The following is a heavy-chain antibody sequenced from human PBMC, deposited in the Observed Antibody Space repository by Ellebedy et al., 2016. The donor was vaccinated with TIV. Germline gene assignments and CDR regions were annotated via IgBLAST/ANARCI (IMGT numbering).Heavy chain of an antibody. D-gene: IGHD3-22*01. CDR1: GGTFSSYA. Sequence: ASVKVSCXASGGTFSSYAITWVRQAPGQGLEWMGGIRPLFGPPNYAQKFQGRVTITADGSTSTAYTELSSLRSEDTAVYYCARVTRYLYDRSGYYWGYWGQGTLVTVSS. J-gene: IGHJ4*02. CDR2: IRPLFGPP. V-gene: IGHV1-69*13. CDR3: ARVTRYLYDRSGYYWGY.